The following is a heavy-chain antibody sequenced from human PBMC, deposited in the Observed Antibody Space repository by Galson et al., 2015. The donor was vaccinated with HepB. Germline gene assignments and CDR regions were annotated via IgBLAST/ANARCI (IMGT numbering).Heavy chain of an antibody. CDR2: ISSSSSYI. Sequence: SLRLSCAASGFTFSSYTISWVRQAPGKGLEWVSSISSSSSYIYYADSVRGRFTISRDNAKNSMYLQMNSLRSEDTAVYFCVRDPPRGATEETAGGYWGQGTLVTVSS. CDR3: VRDPPRGATEETAGGY. CDR1: GFTFSSYT. J-gene: IGHJ4*02. V-gene: IGHV3-21*01. D-gene: IGHD1-26*01.